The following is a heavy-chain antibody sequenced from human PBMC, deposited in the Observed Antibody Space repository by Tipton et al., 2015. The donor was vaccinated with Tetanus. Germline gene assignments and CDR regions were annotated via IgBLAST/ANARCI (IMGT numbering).Heavy chain of an antibody. D-gene: IGHD2-2*01. V-gene: IGHV3-23*01. J-gene: IGHJ4*02. Sequence: SLRLSCVTSGFTFSNYAMSWVRQAPGKGLEWVSSLDGTADSTYYADSVKGRFTVSRDDSKNTLYLQLSSLRVEDTAVYYCVKHLIPGRAYFDSWGLGSLVTVSS. CDR3: VKHLIPGRAYFDS. CDR2: LDGTADST. CDR1: GFTFSNYA.